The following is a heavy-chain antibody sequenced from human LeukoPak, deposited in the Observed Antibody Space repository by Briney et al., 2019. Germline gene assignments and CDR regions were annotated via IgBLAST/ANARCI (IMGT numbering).Heavy chain of an antibody. D-gene: IGHD2-15*01. Sequence: SQTLSLTCTVSGGSISSGDYYWSWLRQPPGKGLEWIGYIYYSGSTYYNPSLKSRVTISVDTSKNQFSLKLSSVTAADTAVYYCARDGVRLPLDYWGEGTLVTVSS. CDR1: GGSISSGDYY. J-gene: IGHJ4*02. CDR2: IYYSGST. CDR3: ARDGVRLPLDY. V-gene: IGHV4-30-4*01.